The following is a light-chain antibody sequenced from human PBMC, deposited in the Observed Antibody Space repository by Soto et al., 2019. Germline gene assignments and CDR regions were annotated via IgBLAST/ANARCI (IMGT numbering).Light chain of an antibody. CDR1: SSDIGGYTF. CDR2: DVS. J-gene: IGLJ1*01. CDR3: SSYTASSTDV. Sequence: QSVLTQPASVSGSPGQSITISCTGTSSDIGGYTFVPWYQQHPGKAPKFMTFDVSDRPSGVSNRFSVSKSGNTASLTISGLRAEDEADYYCSSYTASSTDVFGTGTQLTVL. V-gene: IGLV2-14*01.